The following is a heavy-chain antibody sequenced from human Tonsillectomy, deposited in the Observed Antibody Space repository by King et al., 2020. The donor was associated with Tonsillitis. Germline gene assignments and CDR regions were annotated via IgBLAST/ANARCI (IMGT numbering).Heavy chain of an antibody. CDR2: IYYSGST. D-gene: IGHD2-8*02. V-gene: IGHV4-31*03. CDR3: ACTGAVSWGYGLDV. Sequence: VQLQESGPGLVKPSQTLSLTCTVSGGSISSGAYYWSWIRQHPGKGLEWIGYIYYSGSTYYNPSLRSRVTISVDTSKNQFYLMLSSVTAADTAVYYCACTGAVSWGYGLDVWGQGTTVTVSS. J-gene: IGHJ6*02. CDR1: GGSISSGAYY.